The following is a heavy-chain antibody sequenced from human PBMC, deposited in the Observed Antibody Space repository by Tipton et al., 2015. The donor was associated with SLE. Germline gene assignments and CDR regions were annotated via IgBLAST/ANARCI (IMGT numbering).Heavy chain of an antibody. CDR1: GYTFTGYY. V-gene: IGHV1-2*02. CDR2: INPNSGGT. Sequence: QLVQSGAEVKKPGASVKVSCKASGYTFTGYYLHWVRQAPGQGLEWMGWINPNSGGTNYAQKFQGRVTMTRDTSISTAYMELSRLRSDDTAVYYCARDSTMVVTPDAFDIWDQGTMATVSS. D-gene: IGHD4-23*01. CDR3: ARDSTMVVTPDAFDI. J-gene: IGHJ3*02.